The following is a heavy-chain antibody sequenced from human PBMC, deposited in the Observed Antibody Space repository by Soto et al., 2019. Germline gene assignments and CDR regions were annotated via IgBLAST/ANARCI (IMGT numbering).Heavy chain of an antibody. J-gene: IGHJ4*02. Sequence: EVQLVESGXXXVQPGRSLRLSCTVSGFTFEDNAMYWVRQAPGKGLEWVSGINWNSDHIGYADSVKGRFTISRDNAKNSLYLQMNSLRAEDTALYYCARDKGASIFGVVIADWGQGTLVTVSS. CDR1: GFTFEDNA. CDR3: ARDKGASIFGVVIAD. CDR2: INWNSDHI. D-gene: IGHD3-3*01. V-gene: IGHV3-9*01.